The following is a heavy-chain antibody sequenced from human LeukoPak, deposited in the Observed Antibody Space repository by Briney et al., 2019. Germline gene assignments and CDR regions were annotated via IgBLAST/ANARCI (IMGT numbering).Heavy chain of an antibody. V-gene: IGHV3-74*01. D-gene: IGHD3-10*01. CDR2: VNSDGSTT. CDR3: AKDFGYDSGTYFES. CDR1: GFTFSSYW. Sequence: GGSLRLSCAASGFTFSSYWMYWVRQAPGKGLVWVSRVNSDGSTTSCADSVKGRFAISRDNSKNTLFLQMNSLRAEDTAVYYCAKDFGYDSGTYFESWGQGTLVTVSS. J-gene: IGHJ4*02.